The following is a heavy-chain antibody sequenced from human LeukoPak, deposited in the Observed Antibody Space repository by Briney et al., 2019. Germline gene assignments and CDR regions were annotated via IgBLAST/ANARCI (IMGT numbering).Heavy chain of an antibody. J-gene: IGHJ4*02. D-gene: IGHD2-15*01. V-gene: IGHV1-69*06. CDR1: GGTFSSYA. Sequence: SVKVSCKASGGTFSSYAISWVRQAPGQGLEWMGGIIPIFGTANYAQKFQGRVTITADKSTSTAYMEPSSLRSEDTAVYYCAIVVVAGSFDYWGQGTLVTVSS. CDR3: AIVVVAGSFDY. CDR2: IIPIFGTA.